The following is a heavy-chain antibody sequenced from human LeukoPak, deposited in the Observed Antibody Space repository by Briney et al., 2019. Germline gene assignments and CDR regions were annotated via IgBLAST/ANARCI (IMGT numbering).Heavy chain of an antibody. J-gene: IGHJ5*02. CDR1: GFTFSSYE. CDR3: TSLNSGYGGWFDH. Sequence: GSLRLSCAASGFTFSSYEMHWVRQAPGKGLEWIGEINHSGSTNYNPSLKSRVTISVDTSKNQFSLKLSSVTAADTAVYYCTSLNSGYGGWFDHWGQGTLVTVSS. D-gene: IGHD5-12*01. V-gene: IGHV4-34*01. CDR2: INHSGST.